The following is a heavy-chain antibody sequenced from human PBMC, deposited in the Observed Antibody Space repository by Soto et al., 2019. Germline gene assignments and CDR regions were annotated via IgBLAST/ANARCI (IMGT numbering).Heavy chain of an antibody. CDR1: GYTFTASH. J-gene: IGHJ6*02. D-gene: IGHD3-10*02. V-gene: IGHV1-2*02. Sequence: QVQLVQSGAEVKEPGDSVRVSCEASGYTFTASHIHWVRQAPGQGLEWMGWINPKFGDTTYAQDFQGRVSMTRDMSISTVYMELSRLTSDDTAIYYCARNMDYYYGRGSGNGHGVWGQGTTVTVFS. CDR3: ARNMDYYYGRGSGNGHGV. CDR2: INPKFGDT.